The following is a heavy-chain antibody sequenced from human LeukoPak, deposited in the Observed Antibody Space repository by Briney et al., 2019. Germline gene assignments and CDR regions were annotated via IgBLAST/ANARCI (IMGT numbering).Heavy chain of an antibody. CDR3: ARQDSGTYLNPLDI. J-gene: IGHJ3*02. Sequence: SETLSLTCIVSGGSISSYYWSWIRQPPGKGLEWIGYIYYTGSTNYNPSLKSRVTISVDTSKNQLSLKLRSVTAADTAVYYCARQDSGTYLNPLDIWGQGTVVTVSS. D-gene: IGHD1-26*01. CDR1: GGSISSYY. V-gene: IGHV4-59*08. CDR2: IYYTGST.